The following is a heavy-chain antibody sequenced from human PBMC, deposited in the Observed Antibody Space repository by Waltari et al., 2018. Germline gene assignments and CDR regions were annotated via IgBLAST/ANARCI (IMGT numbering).Heavy chain of an antibody. J-gene: IGHJ5*02. V-gene: IGHV4-34*01. D-gene: IGHD3-10*01. CDR2: INHSGST. Sequence: QVQLQQWGAGLLKPSETLSLTCAVYGGSFSGYYWSWIRPPPGKGLEWIGEINHSGSTNYNPSLKSRVTISVDTSKNQFSLKLSSVTAADTAVYYCARRKGRITMVRGVDRWFDPWGQGTLVTVSS. CDR1: GGSFSGYY. CDR3: ARRKGRITMVRGVDRWFDP.